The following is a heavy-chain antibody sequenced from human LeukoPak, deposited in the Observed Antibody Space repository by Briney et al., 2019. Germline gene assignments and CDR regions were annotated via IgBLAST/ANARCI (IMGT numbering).Heavy chain of an antibody. J-gene: IGHJ4*02. Sequence: SETLSLTCTVSGGPINSYYWSWILQPAGKGLEWIGRIYTSGSTNYNPSLKSRVTMSVDTSKNQFSLKLSSVTAADTAVYYCARDLLHDYADSTGYWGQGTLVTVSS. CDR1: GGPINSYY. D-gene: IGHD4-17*01. CDR3: ARDLLHDYADSTGY. V-gene: IGHV4-4*07. CDR2: IYTSGST.